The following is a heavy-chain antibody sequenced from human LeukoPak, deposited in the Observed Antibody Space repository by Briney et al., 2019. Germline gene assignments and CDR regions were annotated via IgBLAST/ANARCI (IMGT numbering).Heavy chain of an antibody. D-gene: IGHD2-2*01. V-gene: IGHV3-30*02. Sequence: GGSLRLSCAASGFTFSSYAMHWVRQAPGKGLEWVAFIRYDGSDKYYADSVKGRFTISRDNSKNTLYLQLYSLRTDDTAVYYCAKDNPIEEVPGLGPGSWGQGTLVTVSS. CDR1: GFTFSSYA. CDR3: AKDNPIEEVPGLGPGS. CDR2: IRYDGSDK. J-gene: IGHJ5*02.